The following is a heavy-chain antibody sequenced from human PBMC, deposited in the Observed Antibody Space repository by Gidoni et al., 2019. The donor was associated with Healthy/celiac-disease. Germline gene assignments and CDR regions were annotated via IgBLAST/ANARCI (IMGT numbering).Heavy chain of an antibody. Sequence: EVQLLESGGGLVQPGGSLRLSCAASGFTFSSYAMSWVRQAPGKGLEWVSAISGSGGSTYYADSVKGRFTISRDNSKNTLYLQMNSLRAEDTAVYYCAKVITRGSGSYYKQFYYYGMDVWGQGTTVTVSS. CDR1: GFTFSSYA. CDR3: AKVITRGSGSYYKQFYYYGMDV. CDR2: ISGSGGST. J-gene: IGHJ6*02. V-gene: IGHV3-23*01. D-gene: IGHD3-10*01.